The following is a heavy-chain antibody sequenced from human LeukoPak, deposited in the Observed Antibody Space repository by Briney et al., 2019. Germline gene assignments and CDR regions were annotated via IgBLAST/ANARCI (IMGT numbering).Heavy chain of an antibody. Sequence: GGSLRLSCAASGFTFSSYAMHWVRQAPGKGLEWVAVISYDGSNKYYADSVKGRFTISRDNSKNTLYLQMNSLRAEDTAVYYCARDRPPVKSIVVVPAAINWFDPWGQGTLVTVSS. CDR3: ARDRPPVKSIVVVPAAINWFDP. CDR1: GFTFSSYA. J-gene: IGHJ5*02. CDR2: ISYDGSNK. V-gene: IGHV3-30-3*01. D-gene: IGHD2-2*01.